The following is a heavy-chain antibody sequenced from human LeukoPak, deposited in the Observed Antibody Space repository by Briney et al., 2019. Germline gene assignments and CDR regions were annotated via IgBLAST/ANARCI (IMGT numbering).Heavy chain of an antibody. V-gene: IGHV4-34*01. J-gene: IGHJ5*02. D-gene: IGHD2-15*01. Sequence: APLSLPCAVSGGSFSGYYWSWIRQPPGKGLEGIGEINHSGSTNYNPSLKSRVTISVDTSKNQFSLKLSSVTAADTAVYYCARASRATQYNWFDPWGQGTLVTVSS. CDR1: GGSFSGYY. CDR2: INHSGST. CDR3: ARASRATQYNWFDP.